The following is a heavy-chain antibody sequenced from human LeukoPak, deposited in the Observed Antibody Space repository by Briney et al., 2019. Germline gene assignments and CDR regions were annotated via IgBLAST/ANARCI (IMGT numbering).Heavy chain of an antibody. CDR3: ARDARGYSGSPAGY. D-gene: IGHD1-26*01. V-gene: IGHV1-2*02. J-gene: IGHJ4*02. CDR2: INPKSGGT. CDR1: GYTFTGYY. Sequence: ASVKVSCKASGYTFTGYYMHWVRQAPGQGLEWMGWINPKSGGTNYAQKFQGRVTMTTDTSTSTAYMELRSLRSDDTAVYYCARDARGYSGSPAGYWGQGTLVTVSS.